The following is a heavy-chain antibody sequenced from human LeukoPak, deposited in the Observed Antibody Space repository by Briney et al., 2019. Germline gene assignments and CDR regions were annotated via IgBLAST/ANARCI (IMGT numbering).Heavy chain of an antibody. D-gene: IGHD6-19*01. CDR1: GGSISSYY. V-gene: IGHV4-59*01. CDR2: IYYSGST. Sequence: PSETLSLTCTVSGGSISSYYWSWIRQPPGKGLEWIGYIYYSGSTNYNPSLKSRVTISVDTSKNQFSLKLSSVTAADTAMYYCARGSSGWDLGAFDIWGQGTMVTVSS. J-gene: IGHJ3*02. CDR3: ARGSSGWDLGAFDI.